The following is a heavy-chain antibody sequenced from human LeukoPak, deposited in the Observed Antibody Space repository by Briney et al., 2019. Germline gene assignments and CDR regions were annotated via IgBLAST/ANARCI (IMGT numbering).Heavy chain of an antibody. J-gene: IGHJ4*02. CDR2: LNPNSGGT. D-gene: IGHD6-13*01. V-gene: IGHV1-2*02. Sequence: ASVKVSCKASGYTFTGYYMHWVRQAPGQGLEWMGWLNPNSGGTNYAQKFQGRVTMTRDTSISTAYMELSRLRSDDTAVYYCARAVIAAAVIIDYWGQGTLVTVSS. CDR3: ARAVIAAAVIIDY. CDR1: GYTFTGYY.